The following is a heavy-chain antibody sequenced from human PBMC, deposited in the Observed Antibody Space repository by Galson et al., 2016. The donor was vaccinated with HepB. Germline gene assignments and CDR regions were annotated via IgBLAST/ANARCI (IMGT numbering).Heavy chain of an antibody. J-gene: IGHJ4*02. CDR2: IRSKAYGGTT. Sequence: SLRLSCAASGFTFGDYAMSWFRQAPGKGLEWVGFIRSKAYGGTTEYAASVKGRFTISRDDSKSIAYLQMNSLKTEDTAVYYYTRDAYIVVVPAATFDYWGQGTLVTVSS. CDR3: TRDAYIVVVPAATFDY. D-gene: IGHD2-2*01. V-gene: IGHV3-49*03. CDR1: GFTFGDYA.